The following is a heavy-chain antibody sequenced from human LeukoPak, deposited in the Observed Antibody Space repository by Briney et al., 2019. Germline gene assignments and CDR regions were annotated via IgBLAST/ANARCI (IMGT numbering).Heavy chain of an antibody. D-gene: IGHD5-24*01. CDR3: VRGWRNMDV. V-gene: IGHV3-64D*06. CDR2: VNNNGGTT. J-gene: IGHJ6*02. Sequence: GGSLRLSCSASGFIFTSYPMHWVRQAPGKGLEYVAVVNNNGGTTYYADSVKGRFTISRDNSKNTLYLQMSSLRPEDTAVYYCVRGWRNMDVWGQGTTVTVSS. CDR1: GFIFTSYP.